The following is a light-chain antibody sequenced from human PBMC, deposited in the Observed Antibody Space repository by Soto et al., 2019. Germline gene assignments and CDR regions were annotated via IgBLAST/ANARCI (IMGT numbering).Light chain of an antibody. CDR2: SHN. CDR1: SSNIGSNA. V-gene: IGLV1-44*01. Sequence: QPVLTQPPSASGTPGQRVTISCSGSSSNIGSNAVSWYQQLPGTAPKLLIYSHNQRPSGVPDRFSGSKSGTSASLAISGLQSEDEADYYCAAWDDSLNGPVFGGGTQLTVL. J-gene: IGLJ2*01. CDR3: AAWDDSLNGPV.